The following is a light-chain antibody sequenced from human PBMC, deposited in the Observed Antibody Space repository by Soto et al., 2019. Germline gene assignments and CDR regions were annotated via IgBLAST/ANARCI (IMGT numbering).Light chain of an antibody. V-gene: IGKV1-12*01. CDR1: QSIYKW. CDR3: QQADSFPLS. J-gene: IGKJ4*01. Sequence: DIQMTQSPSSVSASIGDRVTISCRASQSIYKWLVWYQQKPGKAPKLLFYAASSLQSGVPSRFSGGGYGTDFTLTISSLQPEDFATYYCQQADSFPLSFGGGTKVEI. CDR2: AAS.